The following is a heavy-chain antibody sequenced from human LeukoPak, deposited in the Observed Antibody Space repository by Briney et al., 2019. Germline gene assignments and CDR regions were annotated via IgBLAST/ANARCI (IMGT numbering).Heavy chain of an antibody. D-gene: IGHD1-26*01. CDR1: GSTFTSNG. V-gene: IGHV1-18*01. CDR2: INTYNGNT. Sequence: ASVKVSCKASGSTFTSNGFSWVRQAPGQGLEWMGWINTYNGNTNYAQKLQGRVTMTTDTSTSTAYMELRSLRSDDTAVYYCARASGILILKYSGSYLNDYWGQGTLVTVSS. J-gene: IGHJ4*02. CDR3: ARASGILILKYSGSYLNDY.